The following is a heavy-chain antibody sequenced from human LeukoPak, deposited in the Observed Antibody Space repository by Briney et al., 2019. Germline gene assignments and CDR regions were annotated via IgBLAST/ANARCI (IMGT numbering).Heavy chain of an antibody. J-gene: IGHJ5*02. CDR3: ATSLPYGYYGSGGSDWLDP. V-gene: IGHV1-69*05. D-gene: IGHD3-22*01. Sequence: GASVKVSCKDSGGTFIISAISWVRQAPGQGLEWMGGIIPIFGPADYAQKFKGRVTITTDESTSTAYLELSSLRSEDTAVYYCATSLPYGYYGSGGSDWLDPWGQGTLVTVSS. CDR2: IIPIFGPA. CDR1: GGTFIISA.